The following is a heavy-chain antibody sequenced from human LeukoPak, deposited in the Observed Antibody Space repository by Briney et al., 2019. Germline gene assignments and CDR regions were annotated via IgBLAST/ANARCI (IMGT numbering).Heavy chain of an antibody. CDR2: FDPEDGET. J-gene: IGHJ3*01. V-gene: IGHV1-24*01. D-gene: IGHD3-22*01. Sequence: ASVKVSCKASGYTLNELSIHWVRQAPGKGLEWMGGFDPEDGETIYAQKFRGRLTMTEDTSTDTAYMELSSLRSDDTAVYYCAAEAAYYYDSRDAFDVWGQGTMVTVSS. CDR1: GYTLNELS. CDR3: AAEAAYYYDSRDAFDV.